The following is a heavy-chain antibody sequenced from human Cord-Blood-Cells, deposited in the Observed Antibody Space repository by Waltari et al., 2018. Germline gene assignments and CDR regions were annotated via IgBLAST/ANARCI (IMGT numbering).Heavy chain of an antibody. CDR3: ARGYSGYDPYYFDY. Sequence: QVQLVESGGGVDQPGRSLRLSCAASGFTFSSYGMHWVRQAPGKGLEWVAVIWYDGSNKYYADSVKGRFTISRDNSKNTLYLQMNSLRAEDTAVYYCARGYSGYDPYYFDYWGQGTLVTVSS. V-gene: IGHV3-33*01. D-gene: IGHD5-12*01. J-gene: IGHJ4*02. CDR2: IWYDGSNK. CDR1: GFTFSSYG.